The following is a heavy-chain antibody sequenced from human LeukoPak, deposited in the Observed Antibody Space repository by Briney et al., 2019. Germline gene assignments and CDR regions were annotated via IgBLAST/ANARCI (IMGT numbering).Heavy chain of an antibody. V-gene: IGHV3-21*04. Sequence: GGSLRISCAASGFTFSSYGMNWVRQAPGKGLEWVSSISSSSSYIYYADSVKGRFTISRDNAKNSLYLQMNSLRAEDTALYYCAKDRAKMAPDGFDVWGQGTMVTVSS. CDR2: ISSSSSYI. CDR3: AKDRAKMAPDGFDV. CDR1: GFTFSSYG. J-gene: IGHJ3*01. D-gene: IGHD5-24*01.